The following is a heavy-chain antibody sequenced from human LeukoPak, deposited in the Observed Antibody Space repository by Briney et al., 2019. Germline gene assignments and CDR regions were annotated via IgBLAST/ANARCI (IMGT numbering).Heavy chain of an antibody. J-gene: IGHJ4*02. D-gene: IGHD3-22*01. V-gene: IGHV4-39*07. Sequence: SETLSLTCTVSGGFISSSSYYWGWIRKPPGKGLVWIGSIYYSGSTYYNPSLKSRVTISVDTSKNQFSLKLSSVTAADTAVYYCARVTGYMIEDYFDYWGQGTLVTVSS. CDR3: ARVTGYMIEDYFDY. CDR2: IYYSGST. CDR1: GGFISSSSYY.